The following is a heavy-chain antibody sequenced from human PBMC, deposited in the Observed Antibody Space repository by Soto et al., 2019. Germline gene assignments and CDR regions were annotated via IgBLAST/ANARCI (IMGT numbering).Heavy chain of an antibody. CDR2: FDPEDGET. CDR1: GYTLTELS. D-gene: IGHD2-2*02. J-gene: IGHJ5*02. CDR3: ATYCSSTSCYTGTYNWFDP. V-gene: IGHV1-24*01. Sequence: ASVKVSCKFSGYTLTELSIHWVRQAPGKGLEWMGGFDPEDGETIYAQKFQGRVTMTEDTSTDTAYMELSSLRSEDTAVYYCATYCSSTSCYTGTYNWFDPWGQGTLVTAPQ.